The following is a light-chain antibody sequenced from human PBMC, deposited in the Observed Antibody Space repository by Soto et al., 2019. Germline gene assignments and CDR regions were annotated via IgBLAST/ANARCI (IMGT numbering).Light chain of an antibody. J-gene: IGKJ5*01. CDR3: QQRSNWTPIT. CDR2: DAS. Sequence: EIVLTQSPATLSLSPGERATLSCRASQSVSSYLAWYQQKPGQAPRLLIYDASNRATRIPARFSGSGSGTDFTLTIRSLEPADFAVYYCQQRSNWTPITFGQGTRLESK. V-gene: IGKV3-11*01. CDR1: QSVSSY.